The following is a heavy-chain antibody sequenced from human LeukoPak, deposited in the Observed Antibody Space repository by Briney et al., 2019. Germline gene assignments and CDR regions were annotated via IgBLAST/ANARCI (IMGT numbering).Heavy chain of an antibody. V-gene: IGHV3-7*04. CDR2: IKQDGSKK. CDR1: GFTFSTYT. Sequence: PGGSLRPSCTASGFTFSTYTMTWVRQAPGKGLEWVANIKQDGSKKSYVDSVKGRFTISRDNAKNSLYLQMNSLRAEDTAIYYCTRVGYIDEGIDYWGQGTLVTVSS. J-gene: IGHJ4*02. D-gene: IGHD5-24*01. CDR3: TRVGYIDEGIDY.